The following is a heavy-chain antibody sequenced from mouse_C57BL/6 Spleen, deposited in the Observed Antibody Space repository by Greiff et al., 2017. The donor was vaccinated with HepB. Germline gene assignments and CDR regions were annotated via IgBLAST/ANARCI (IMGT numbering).Heavy chain of an antibody. Sequence: VQRVESGAELVKPGASVKLSCKASGYTFTSYWMHWVKQRPGRGLEWIGRIDPNSGGTKYNEKFKSKATLTVDKPSSTAYMQLSSLTSEDSAVYYCARWIYDYDGYFDVWGTGTTVTVSS. CDR1: GYTFTSYW. CDR3: ARWIYDYDGYFDV. D-gene: IGHD2-4*01. J-gene: IGHJ1*03. CDR2: IDPNSGGT. V-gene: IGHV1-72*01.